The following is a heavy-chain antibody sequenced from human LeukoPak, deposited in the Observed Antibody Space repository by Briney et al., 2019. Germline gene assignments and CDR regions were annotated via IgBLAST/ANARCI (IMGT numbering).Heavy chain of an antibody. CDR3: ARVIGSYGDSAY. CDR2: ISGSGSRI. J-gene: IGHJ4*02. D-gene: IGHD1-26*01. V-gene: IGHV3-48*04. Sequence: GGSLRLSCAASGFTLSSYDMSWVRQAPGKGLEWVSHISGSGSRIYYADSVKGRFTISRDNAKNTLYLHMNSLRAEDTAVYYCARVIGSYGDSAYWGQGTLVTVSS. CDR1: GFTLSSYD.